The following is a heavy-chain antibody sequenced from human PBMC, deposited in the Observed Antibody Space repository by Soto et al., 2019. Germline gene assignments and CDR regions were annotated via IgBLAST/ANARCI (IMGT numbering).Heavy chain of an antibody. Sequence: QVQLVESGGGVVQPGRSLRLSCAASGFTFSSYGMHWVRQAPGKGLEWVAVIWYDGSNKYYADSVKGRFTISRDNSKNTLYLKMNSLRAEDTAVYYCASSVAGPYYYYYGMDVWGQGTTVTVSS. CDR3: ASSVAGPYYYYYGMDV. V-gene: IGHV3-33*01. CDR1: GFTFSSYG. J-gene: IGHJ6*02. CDR2: IWYDGSNK. D-gene: IGHD6-19*01.